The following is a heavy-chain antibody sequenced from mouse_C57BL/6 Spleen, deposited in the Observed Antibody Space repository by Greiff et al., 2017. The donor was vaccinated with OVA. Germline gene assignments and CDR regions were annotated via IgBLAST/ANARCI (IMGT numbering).Heavy chain of an antibody. D-gene: IGHD3-1*01. V-gene: IGHV1-54*01. Sequence: QVQLQQSGAELVRPGTSVKVSCKASGYAFTNYLIEWVKQRPGQGLEWIGVINPGSGGTNYNEKFKGKATLTADKSSSTAYMQLSSLTSEDSAVYFCARFGGLGYYAMDYWGQGTSVTVSS. CDR3: ARFGGLGYYAMDY. CDR1: GYAFTNYL. J-gene: IGHJ4*01. CDR2: INPGSGGT.